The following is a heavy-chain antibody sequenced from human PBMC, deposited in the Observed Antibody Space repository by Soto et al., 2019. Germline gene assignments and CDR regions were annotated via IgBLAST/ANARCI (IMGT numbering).Heavy chain of an antibody. CDR2: IYYSGST. J-gene: IGHJ6*03. CDR3: ARDGSGTTSYYYYMDV. D-gene: IGHD3-10*01. V-gene: IGHV4-59*01. Sequence: SETMSLTCPVSGGSISSYYWSWIRQPPGKGLEWIGYIYYSGSTNYNPSLKSRVTISVDTSKNQFSLKLSSVTAADTAVYYCARDGSGTTSYYYYMDVWGKGTTVTVSS. CDR1: GGSISSYY.